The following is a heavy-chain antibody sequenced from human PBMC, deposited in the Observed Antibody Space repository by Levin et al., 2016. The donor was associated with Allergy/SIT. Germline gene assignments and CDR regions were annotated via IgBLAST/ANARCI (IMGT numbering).Heavy chain of an antibody. CDR3: ARGPGHTRSFDWLKNGMDV. CDR1: GYTLTELS. J-gene: IGHJ6*02. D-gene: IGHD3-9*01. Sequence: ASVKVSCKVSGYTLTELSMHWVRQAPGKGLEWMGGFDPEDGETIYAQKFQDRVTMATDTSTSTAYMELRSLRSDDTAVYYCARGPGHTRSFDWLKNGMDVWGQGTTVTVSS. V-gene: IGHV1-24*01. CDR2: FDPEDGET.